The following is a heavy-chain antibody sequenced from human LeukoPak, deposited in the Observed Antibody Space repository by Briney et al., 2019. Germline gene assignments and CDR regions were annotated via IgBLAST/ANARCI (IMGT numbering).Heavy chain of an antibody. CDR2: IYYTGST. CDR3: AGASSSWSEGRTY. D-gene: IGHD6-13*01. CDR1: GSSISSYY. J-gene: IGHJ4*02. Sequence: SETLSLTCTVSGSSISSYYWTWIRQPPGKGLEWIGYIYYTGSTNYNPSLKSRVTISVDTSKNQFSLKLSSVTAADTAVYFCAGASSSWSEGRTYWGQGTLVTVSS. V-gene: IGHV4-59*08.